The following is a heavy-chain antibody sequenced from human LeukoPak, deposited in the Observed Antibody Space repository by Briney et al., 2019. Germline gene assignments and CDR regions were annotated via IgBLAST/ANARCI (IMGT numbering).Heavy chain of an antibody. CDR1: GFTFSSYG. CDR3: AKGSSGWYYFDY. Sequence: QPGRSLRLSCAASGFTFSSYGMHWVRQAPGKGLEWVAVISYDGSNKYYADSVKGRFTISRDNSKNTLYLQMNSLRAEDTAVYYCAKGSSGWYYFDYWAREPWSPSPQ. V-gene: IGHV3-30*18. D-gene: IGHD6-19*01. J-gene: IGHJ4*02. CDR2: ISYDGSNK.